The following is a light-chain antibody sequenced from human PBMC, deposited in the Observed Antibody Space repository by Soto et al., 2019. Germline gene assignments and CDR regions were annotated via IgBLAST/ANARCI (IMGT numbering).Light chain of an antibody. J-gene: IGKJ4*01. CDR3: QQTHDLPRT. Sequence: DIRMTQSPSSVSASLGVRVTITCRTSHYIGTSLAWYQQRPGEAPKLRIYGAYRLLLGVPSRFTASGSGTDFTLTITSLQPEDFESYFCQQTHDLPRTFGVGTKVDIK. V-gene: IGKV1-12*01. CDR2: GAY. CDR1: HYIGTS.